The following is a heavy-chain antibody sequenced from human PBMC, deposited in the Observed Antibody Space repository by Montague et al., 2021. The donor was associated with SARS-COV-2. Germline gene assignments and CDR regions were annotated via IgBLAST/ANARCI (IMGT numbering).Heavy chain of an antibody. CDR3: AGLSLGSYDSGADFDI. J-gene: IGHJ4*01. D-gene: IGHD3-22*01. CDR2: IYHSGST. V-gene: IGHV4-38-2*01. CDR1: GYSIITGYY. Sequence: SETLSLTCSVSGYSIITGYYWAWVRQPPGKGLEWIGNIYHSGSTXXNPXXXSRVTISVDTSKNQFSLKLNSLTAADTAVYFCAGLSLGSYDSGADFDIWGQGALVTVSS.